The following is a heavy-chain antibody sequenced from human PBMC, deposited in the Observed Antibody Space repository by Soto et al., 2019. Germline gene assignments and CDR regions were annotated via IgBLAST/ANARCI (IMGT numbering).Heavy chain of an antibody. J-gene: IGHJ4*02. CDR3: ARDDVNDANALDY. CDR2: IWNDGIRK. V-gene: IGHV3-33*01. Sequence: VQLVESGGGMVQPGKSLRLSCAASGFTFSKYGMHWVRQAPGKGLEWVALIWNDGIRKVYVDSVKGRFTISRDNSKNTLDLQMKNLRDGDTAVYYGARDDVNDANALDYWGPGTLLTVSS. CDR1: GFTFSKYG.